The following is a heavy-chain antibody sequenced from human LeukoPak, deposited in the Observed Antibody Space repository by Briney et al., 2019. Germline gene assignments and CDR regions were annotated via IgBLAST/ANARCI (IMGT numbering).Heavy chain of an antibody. V-gene: IGHV3-53*01. CDR2: IYSGGST. CDR1: GFTVSSNY. J-gene: IGHJ6*03. D-gene: IGHD2-2*02. Sequence: GGSLRLSCAASGFTVSSNYMSWVRQAPGKGLEWVSVIYSGGSTYYADSVKGRFTISRDNYKNTLYLQMNSLRAEDTAVYYCARAIGIYCSSTSCYKGGYYYYYYMDVWGKGTTVTVSS. CDR3: ARAIGIYCSSTSCYKGGYYYYYYMDV.